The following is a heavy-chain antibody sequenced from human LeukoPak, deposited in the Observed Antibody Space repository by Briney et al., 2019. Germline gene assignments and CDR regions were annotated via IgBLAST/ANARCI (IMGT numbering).Heavy chain of an antibody. CDR2: IKQDGSEK. CDR3: AREQGYCTNGVCRRGAFDI. D-gene: IGHD2-8*01. CDR1: GFTFSSYW. V-gene: IGHV3-7*01. Sequence: GGSLRLSGAASGFTFSSYWMSWVRQAPGKGLEWVANIKQDGSEKYYVDSVKGRFTISRDNAKNSLYLQMNSLRAEDTAVYYCAREQGYCTNGVCRRGAFDIWGQGTMVTVSS. J-gene: IGHJ3*02.